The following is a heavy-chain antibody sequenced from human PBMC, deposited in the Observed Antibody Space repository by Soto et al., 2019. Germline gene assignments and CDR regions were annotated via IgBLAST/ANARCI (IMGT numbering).Heavy chain of an antibody. Sequence: QVQLQQWGAGPLKPSETLSLTCAVYGGSFSGYYWSWIRQPPGKGHEWIGEINHSGSTNYNPSLKSRVTISVDTSKNQFSLKLSSVTAADAAVYYCARGRNIVAPIRPLRFPWCDPWGQGTLVTVSS. CDR3: ARGRNIVAPIRPLRFPWCDP. J-gene: IGHJ5*02. CDR2: INHSGST. D-gene: IGHD5-12*01. V-gene: IGHV4-34*01. CDR1: GGSFSGYY.